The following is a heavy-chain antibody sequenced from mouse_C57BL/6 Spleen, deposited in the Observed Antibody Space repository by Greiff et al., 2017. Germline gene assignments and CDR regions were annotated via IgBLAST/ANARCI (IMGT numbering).Heavy chain of an antibody. CDR1: GYTFTSYW. Sequence: QVQLKQPGAELVRPGSSVKLSCKASGYTFTSYWMHWVKQRPIQGLEWIGNIDPSDSETHYNQKFKDKATLTVDKSSSTAYMQLSSLTSEDSAVYYCARDYGSSEGYWGQGTTLTVSS. D-gene: IGHD1-1*01. J-gene: IGHJ2*01. V-gene: IGHV1-52*01. CDR2: IDPSDSET. CDR3: ARDYGSSEGY.